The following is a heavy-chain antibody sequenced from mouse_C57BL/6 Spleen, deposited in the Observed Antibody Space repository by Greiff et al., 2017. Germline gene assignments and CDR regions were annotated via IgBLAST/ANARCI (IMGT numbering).Heavy chain of an antibody. J-gene: IGHJ2*01. CDR1: GFNIKDYY. V-gene: IGHV14-1*01. D-gene: IGHD1-1*01. Sequence: VQLKQSGAELVRPGASVKLSCTASGFNIKDYYMHWVKQRPEQGLEWIGRIDPEDGDTEYAPKFPGKATMTADTSSNTAYLQLSSLTSEDTAVYYCTSSGSSHYFDYWGQGTTLTVSS. CDR3: TSSGSSHYFDY. CDR2: IDPEDGDT.